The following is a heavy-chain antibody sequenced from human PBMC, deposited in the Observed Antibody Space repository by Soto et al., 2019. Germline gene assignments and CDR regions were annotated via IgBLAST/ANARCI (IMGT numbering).Heavy chain of an antibody. CDR1: GFTFSSYA. V-gene: IGHV3-23*01. J-gene: IGHJ4*02. Sequence: EIQLLESGGGLGQPGGSLRLSCAVSGFTFSSYAMSWVRQAPGKGLEWVSAISGSGGSTYYADSVKGRFTISRDNSKNTLYLQMNSLRAEDTAVYYCAKDDSALRFLTQCFDYWGQGTLVTVSS. CDR3: AKDDSALRFLTQCFDY. CDR2: ISGSGGST. D-gene: IGHD3-3*01.